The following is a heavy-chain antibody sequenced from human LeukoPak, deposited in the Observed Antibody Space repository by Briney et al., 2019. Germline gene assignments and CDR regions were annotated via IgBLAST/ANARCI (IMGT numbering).Heavy chain of an antibody. J-gene: IGHJ5*02. CDR2: VNEDGTAK. CDR1: GFTCSSCW. CDR3: EAPATA. Sequence: PGGSLRLSCAVSGFTCSSCWMNWVRQAPGKGLEWVATVNEDGTAKFYVVSVKGRFTIFRDNTRSSLDLQMNSLTVEDTAMYYCEAPATAWGQGTLVTVSS. V-gene: IGHV3-7*01.